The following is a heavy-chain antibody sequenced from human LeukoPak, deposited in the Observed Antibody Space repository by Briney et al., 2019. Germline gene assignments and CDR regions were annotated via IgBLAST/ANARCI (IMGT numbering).Heavy chain of an antibody. D-gene: IGHD1-26*01. CDR2: ISAYNGNI. V-gene: IGHV1-18*01. CDR3: ARVGATTTHYYSYGMDV. CDR1: GHTFTTYG. Sequence: GASVKVSCKASGHTFTTYGISWVRQAPGQGLEWMGWISAYNGNINYAQKLQGRVTMSTDTSTSTAYMELRSLRSDDTAVYYCARVGATTTHYYSYGMDVWGQGTTVTVSS. J-gene: IGHJ6*02.